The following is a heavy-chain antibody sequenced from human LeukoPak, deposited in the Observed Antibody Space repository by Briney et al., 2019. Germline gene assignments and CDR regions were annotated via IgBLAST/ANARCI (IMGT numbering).Heavy chain of an antibody. Sequence: PGGSLTLSCAASGFTFSDYYMSWIRQAPGKGLEWVSYISSSGSSTNYADSVKGRFTISRDNAKNSLYLQMNSLRAEDTAVYYCARPGGSYTFDYWGQGTLVTVSS. J-gene: IGHJ4*02. CDR2: ISSSGSST. D-gene: IGHD1-26*01. V-gene: IGHV3-11*03. CDR3: ARPGGSYTFDY. CDR1: GFTFSDYY.